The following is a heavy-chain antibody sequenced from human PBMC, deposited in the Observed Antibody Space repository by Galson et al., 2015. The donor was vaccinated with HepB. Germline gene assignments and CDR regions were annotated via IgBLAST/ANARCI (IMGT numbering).Heavy chain of an antibody. Sequence: SVKVSCKASGYTFNEYGIIWVRQAPGQGLETMGWVSTYNGKTNYAQKFQDRVTMTTNTSTSTVYMEMRSLRSDDTALYYCARINFAARYSLDNWGQGALITVSS. J-gene: IGHJ4*02. D-gene: IGHD3-9*01. CDR2: VSTYNGKT. CDR1: GYTFNEYG. CDR3: ARINFAARYSLDN. V-gene: IGHV1-18*01.